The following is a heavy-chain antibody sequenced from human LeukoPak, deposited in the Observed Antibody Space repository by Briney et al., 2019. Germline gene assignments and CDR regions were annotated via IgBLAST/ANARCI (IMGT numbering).Heavy chain of an antibody. D-gene: IGHD3-22*01. CDR3: ARVISGYDSSGYRDY. Sequence: GGSLRLSCVASGFTFSRYWMHWVRQTPSKGLVWVSRINSAGSSTSYADPVQGRFTISRDNVKNTLYLQMNSLRAEDTAIYYCARVISGYDSSGYRDYWGQGTLVTVSS. J-gene: IGHJ4*02. CDR2: INSAGSST. V-gene: IGHV3-74*01. CDR1: GFTFSRYW.